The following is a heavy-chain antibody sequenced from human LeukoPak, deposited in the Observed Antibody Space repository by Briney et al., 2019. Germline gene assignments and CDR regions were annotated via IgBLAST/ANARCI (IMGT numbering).Heavy chain of an antibody. Sequence: DSVKGRFTISRDNSKNTLYLQINSLRAEDTAVYYCARDYYDSSGYYGYWGQGTLVTVSS. D-gene: IGHD3-22*01. J-gene: IGHJ4*02. V-gene: IGHV3-30*01. CDR3: ARDYYDSSGYYGY.